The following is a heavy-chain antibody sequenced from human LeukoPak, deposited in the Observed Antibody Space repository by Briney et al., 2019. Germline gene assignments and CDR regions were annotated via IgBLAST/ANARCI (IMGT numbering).Heavy chain of an antibody. J-gene: IGHJ3*02. D-gene: IGHD3-22*01. CDR1: GFTFDDYA. Sequence: GGSLRLSCAASGFTFDDYAMHWVRQAPGKGLEWVSGISWNSGSIGYADSVKGRFTISRDNSKNTLYLQMNSLRAEDTAVYYCARDSVEAYYYDSSGYYSPGVFDIWGQGTMVTVSS. V-gene: IGHV3-9*01. CDR3: ARDSVEAYYYDSSGYYSPGVFDI. CDR2: ISWNSGSI.